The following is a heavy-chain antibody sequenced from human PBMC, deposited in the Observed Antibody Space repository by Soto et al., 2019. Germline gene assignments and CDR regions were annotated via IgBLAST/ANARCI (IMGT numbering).Heavy chain of an antibody. Sequence: QVQLVQSGAEVKKPGASVKVSCKASGYTFTSYDINWVRQATGQGLEWMGWMNPNSGNTGYAQKFQGRVTMTRNTSISTAYMELSSLRAEDTAVYSCARGLNYYGSWSSKYYYYYMDVWGKGTKVTVSS. CDR3: ARGLNYYGSWSSKYYYYYMDV. D-gene: IGHD3-10*01. J-gene: IGHJ6*03. CDR1: GYTFTSYD. V-gene: IGHV1-8*01. CDR2: MNPNSGNT.